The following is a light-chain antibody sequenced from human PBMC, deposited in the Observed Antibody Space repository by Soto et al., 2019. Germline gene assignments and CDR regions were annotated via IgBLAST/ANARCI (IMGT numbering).Light chain of an antibody. J-gene: IGLJ1*01. CDR1: SSDVGANNY. Sequence: QSALTLPPSASGSPGQSVTISCTGTSSDVGANNYVSWYQQHPGKAPKLMIYEVTKRPSGVPDRFSGSKSGNTASLTVSGLQAEDEADYYCSSYAGANRVFGTGTKLTVL. CDR3: SSYAGANRV. CDR2: EVT. V-gene: IGLV2-8*01.